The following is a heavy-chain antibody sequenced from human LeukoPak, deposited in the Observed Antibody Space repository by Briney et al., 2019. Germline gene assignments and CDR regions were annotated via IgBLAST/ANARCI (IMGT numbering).Heavy chain of an antibody. V-gene: IGHV3-7*01. CDR3: ARLPPDDYGDYYYFDY. CDR2: IKKDGSEK. Sequence: GGSLRLSCAASGFTFSSHWMSWVRQAPGKGLEWVANIKKDGSEKYYVDAVKGRFTISRDNAKTSLYLQMNSLRAEDTAVYYCARLPPDDYGDYYYFDYWGQGTLVTVSS. CDR1: GFTFSSHW. D-gene: IGHD4-17*01. J-gene: IGHJ4*02.